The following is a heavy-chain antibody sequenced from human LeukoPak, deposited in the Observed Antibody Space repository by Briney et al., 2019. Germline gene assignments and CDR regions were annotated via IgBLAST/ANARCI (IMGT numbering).Heavy chain of an antibody. CDR1: GGSISSYY. CDR2: IYTSGST. CDR3: ARVPNLYSSSSYYYYYYMDV. J-gene: IGHJ6*03. D-gene: IGHD6-6*01. V-gene: IGHV4-4*09. Sequence: SKTLSLTCTVSGGSISSYYWSWIRQPPGKGLERIEYIYTSGSTNYTPSLKRRVTISVDTYKHQFSLKLSSVTAADTAVYYCARVPNLYSSSSYYYYYYMDVWGKGTTVTVSS.